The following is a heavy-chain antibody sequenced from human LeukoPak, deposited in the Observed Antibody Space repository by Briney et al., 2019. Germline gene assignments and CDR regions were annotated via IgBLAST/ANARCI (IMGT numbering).Heavy chain of an antibody. CDR3: ARWIGGFDF. J-gene: IGHJ4*02. Sequence: GGSLRLSCAASGFSFSGYWMNWLRQTPGKGLEWVANINHNGTEKYYLDSVEGRFTISRDNTKNSLFLQMNSLRAEDTAVYYCARWIGGFDFWGQGDLVTVSS. V-gene: IGHV3-7*01. CDR2: INHNGTEK. CDR1: GFSFSGYW. D-gene: IGHD3-10*01.